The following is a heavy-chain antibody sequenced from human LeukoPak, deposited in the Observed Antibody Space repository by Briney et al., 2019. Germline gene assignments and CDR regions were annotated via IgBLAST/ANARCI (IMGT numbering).Heavy chain of an antibody. Sequence: SETLSLTCTVSGDSISGHYWSWFRQPPGKELEWIGYIYYSGTTDYNPSLKSRVTISLDTSRTQFSLKLDSVTAADTAVYYCARARTGFFVDYWGQGTLVTVSS. CDR1: GDSISGHY. J-gene: IGHJ4*02. CDR3: ARARTGFFVDY. V-gene: IGHV4-59*11. CDR2: IYYSGTT. D-gene: IGHD3-3*01.